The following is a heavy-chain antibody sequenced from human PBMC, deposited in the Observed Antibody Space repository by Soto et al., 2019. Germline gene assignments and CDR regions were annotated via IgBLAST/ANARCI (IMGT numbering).Heavy chain of an antibody. J-gene: IGHJ5*02. CDR3: ARDPFFGGNGRGFDA. Sequence: QVQLVQSGAEVKKPGASVKVSCKASGYIFSGYYIHWVRQAPGQGLEWMGWINPNSGDTKYAQKFQGWVTMTRDTSINAAYMEMDRLKSDDTAVYYCARDPFFGGNGRGFDAWGQGTLVNVS. D-gene: IGHD2-15*01. CDR1: GYIFSGYY. CDR2: INPNSGDT. V-gene: IGHV1-2*04.